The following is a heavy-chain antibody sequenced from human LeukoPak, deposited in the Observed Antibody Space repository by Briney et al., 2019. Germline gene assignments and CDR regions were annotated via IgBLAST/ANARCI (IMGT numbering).Heavy chain of an antibody. V-gene: IGHV4-31*03. Sequence: SQTLSLTCTVSGGSISSGGYYWSWIRQHPGTGLEWIGYIYYSGSTYYNPSLKSRVTISVDTSKNQFSLKLSSVTAADRAVYYCARGVLMVYAIGGEFDYWGQGTLVTVSS. J-gene: IGHJ4*02. D-gene: IGHD2-8*01. CDR2: IYYSGST. CDR1: GGSISSGGYY. CDR3: ARGVLMVYAIGGEFDY.